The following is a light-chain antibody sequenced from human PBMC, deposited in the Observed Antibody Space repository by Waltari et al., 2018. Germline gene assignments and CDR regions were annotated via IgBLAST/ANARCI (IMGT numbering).Light chain of an antibody. V-gene: IGLV3-21*02. CDR1: NIRFKA. CDR2: DDS. CDR3: QVWDTDSDHL. J-gene: IGLJ3*02. Sequence: YVLTQPPSVSVAPGQTARLPCGGDNIRFKAVHWYQQKTGQAPMLLLYDDSVRPSGLPERFSGSKAGDTATLTITRVEAGDEADYYCQVWDTDSDHLFGGGTKLTVL.